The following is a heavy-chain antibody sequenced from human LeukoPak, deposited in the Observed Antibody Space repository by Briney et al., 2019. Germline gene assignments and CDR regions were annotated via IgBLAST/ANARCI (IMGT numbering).Heavy chain of an antibody. D-gene: IGHD3-22*01. J-gene: IGHJ4*02. V-gene: IGHV1-18*01. CDR2: ISAYNGNT. Sequence: ASVKVSCKASGYTFTSYGISWVRQAPGQGLEWMGWISAYNGNTNYAQKLQGRVTMTTDTSTSTAYMELRSLRSDDTAVYYCARSGAYSYESSGYYAVGYWGQGTLVTVSS. CDR3: ARSGAYSYESSGYYAVGY. CDR1: GYTFTSYG.